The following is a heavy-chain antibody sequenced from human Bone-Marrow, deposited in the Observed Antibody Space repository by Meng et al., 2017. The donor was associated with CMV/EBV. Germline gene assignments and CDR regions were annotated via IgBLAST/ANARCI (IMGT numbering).Heavy chain of an antibody. CDR3: AREVNDFWSAYSSAMDV. V-gene: IGHV3-30-3*01. Sequence: GESLKISCAASGFTFSNFAMHWVRQAPGKGLEWVTVISNDGSNKYYADSVKGRFTISRDNAKNSLYLQMNSLRAEDTAVYYCAREVNDFWSAYSSAMDVWGQGTTVTVSS. J-gene: IGHJ6*02. D-gene: IGHD3-3*01. CDR1: GFTFSNFA. CDR2: ISNDGSNK.